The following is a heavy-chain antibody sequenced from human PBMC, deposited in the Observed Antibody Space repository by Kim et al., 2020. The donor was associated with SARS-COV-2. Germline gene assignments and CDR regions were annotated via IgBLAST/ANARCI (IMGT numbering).Heavy chain of an antibody. CDR3: ARVRTVTMDFGAFDI. Sequence: PSLKSRVTISVDTSKNQFSLKLSSVTAADTAVYYCARVRTVTMDFGAFDIWGQGTMVTVSS. D-gene: IGHD4-17*01. V-gene: IGHV4-31*02. J-gene: IGHJ3*02.